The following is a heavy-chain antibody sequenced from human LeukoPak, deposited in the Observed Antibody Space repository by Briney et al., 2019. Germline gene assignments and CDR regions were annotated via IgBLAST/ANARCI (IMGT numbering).Heavy chain of an antibody. J-gene: IGHJ6*02. V-gene: IGHV4-30-4*01. CDR2: SYYSGST. D-gene: IGHD2-2*01. CDR3: ARDIVVVPAAIGYGMDV. CDR1: GGSISSGYSY. Sequence: PSETLSLTCTVSGGSISSGYSYWSWIRQPPGKGLEWIGYSYYSGSTYYNPSLKSRVTISVDTSKNQFSLKLSSVTAADTAVYYCARDIVVVPAAIGYGMDVWGQETTVTVSS.